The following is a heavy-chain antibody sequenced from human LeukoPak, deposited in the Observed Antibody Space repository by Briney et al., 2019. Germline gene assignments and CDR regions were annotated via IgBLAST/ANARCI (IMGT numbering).Heavy chain of an antibody. D-gene: IGHD4-17*01. CDR1: GYTFTGYY. Sequence: ASVKVSCKASGYTFTGYYMHWVRQAPGQGLEWMGWINPNSGGTNYAQKFQGRVTMTRDTSISTAYMELSRLRSDDTAVYYCARDLGDYDLYNWFDPWGQGTLVTVSS. V-gene: IGHV1-2*02. CDR3: ARDLGDYDLYNWFDP. CDR2: INPNSGGT. J-gene: IGHJ5*02.